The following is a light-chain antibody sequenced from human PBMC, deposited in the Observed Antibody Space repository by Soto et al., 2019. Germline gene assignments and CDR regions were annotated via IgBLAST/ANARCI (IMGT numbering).Light chain of an antibody. CDR2: GNS. CDR1: SSKIGAGYD. V-gene: IGLV1-40*01. CDR3: QSYDSSLSGGV. Sequence: QSVLTQPPSVSGAPGQRVTISCTGSSSKIGAGYDVHWYQQLPGTAPKLLIYGNSNRPSGVPDRFSDSKTGTSASLAITGLQAEDEADYYCQSYDSSLSGGVFGGGTKLTVL. J-gene: IGLJ3*02.